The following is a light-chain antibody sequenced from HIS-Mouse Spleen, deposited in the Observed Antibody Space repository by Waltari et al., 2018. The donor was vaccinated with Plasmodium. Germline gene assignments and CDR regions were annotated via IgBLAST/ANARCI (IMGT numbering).Light chain of an antibody. Sequence: QSVLTQPPSASGTPGQRVTISCSGSSSNIGSNTVNWYQPLPGTAPKPLIYTTNQRPSGVPDRFSGSKSGTSASLAISGLQSEDEADYYCAAWDDSLNGVVFGGGTKLTVL. V-gene: IGLV1-44*01. CDR3: AAWDDSLNGVV. J-gene: IGLJ2*01. CDR1: SSNIGSNT. CDR2: TTN.